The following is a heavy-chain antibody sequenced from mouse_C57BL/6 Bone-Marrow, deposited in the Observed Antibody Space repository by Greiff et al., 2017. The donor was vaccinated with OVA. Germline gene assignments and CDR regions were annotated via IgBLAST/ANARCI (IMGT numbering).Heavy chain of an antibody. CDR3: ARSWGPTVVSYYFDY. V-gene: IGHV1-9*01. D-gene: IGHD1-1*01. Sequence: QVQLQQSGAELMKPGASVKLSCKATGYTFTGYWIEWVKQRPGRGLEWIGEILPGSGSTNYNEKFKGKATFTADTSSNTAYMQLSSLTTEDSAIYYCARSWGPTVVSYYFDYWGQGTTLTVSS. CDR1: GYTFTGYW. J-gene: IGHJ2*01. CDR2: ILPGSGST.